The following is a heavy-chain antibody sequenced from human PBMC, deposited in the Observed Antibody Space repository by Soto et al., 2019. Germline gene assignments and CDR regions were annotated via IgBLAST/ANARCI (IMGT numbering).Heavy chain of an antibody. V-gene: IGHV3-48*03. D-gene: IGHD2-15*01. CDR3: ACGNSFDY. J-gene: IGHJ4*02. CDR2: ISSSGSTI. Sequence: PGGSLRLSCAASGFIFSGSAIHWVRQASGKGLEWVSYISSSGSTIYYADSVKGRYTISRDNAKNSLYLQMNSLRAEDTAVYYCACGNSFDYWGQGTLVTVSS. CDR1: GFIFSGSA.